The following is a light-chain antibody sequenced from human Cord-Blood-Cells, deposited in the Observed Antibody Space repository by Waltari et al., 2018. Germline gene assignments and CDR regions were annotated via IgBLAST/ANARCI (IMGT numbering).Light chain of an antibody. CDR2: EGS. J-gene: IGLJ3*02. CDR1: SSDVGSYNL. V-gene: IGLV2-23*01. Sequence: QSALTQPASVSGSPGKSITISCTGTSSDVGSYNLVSWYQQHPGKAPKLMIYEGSKRPSGVSNRFSGSKSGNTASLTISGLQAEDEVDYYCCSYAGSSTSVFGGGTKLTVL. CDR3: CSYAGSSTSV.